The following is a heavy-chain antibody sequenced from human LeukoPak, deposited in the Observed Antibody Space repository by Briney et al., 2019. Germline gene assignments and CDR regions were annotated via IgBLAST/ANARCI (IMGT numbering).Heavy chain of an antibody. V-gene: IGHV3-23*01. CDR1: GFTFSSYA. Sequence: PGGSLRLSCAASGFTFSSYAMRWVRQAPGKGLEWVSAISGSGGSTYYADSVKGRFTISRDNSKNTLYLQMNSLRAEDTAVYYCAKPYYDFWSGYTSSDAHYWGQGTLVTVSS. J-gene: IGHJ4*02. CDR3: AKPYYDFWSGYTSSDAHY. D-gene: IGHD3-3*01. CDR2: ISGSGGST.